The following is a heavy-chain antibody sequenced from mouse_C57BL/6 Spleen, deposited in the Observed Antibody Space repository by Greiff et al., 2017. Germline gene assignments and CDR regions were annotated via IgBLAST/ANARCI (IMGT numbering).Heavy chain of an antibody. D-gene: IGHD1-2*01. CDR3: ARVHYDDAMDY. J-gene: IGHJ4*01. CDR2: ISDGGSYT. CDR1: GFTFSSYA. Sequence: DVMLVESGGGLVKPGGSLKLSCAASGFTFSSYAMSWVRQTPEKRLEWVATISDGGSYTYYPDNVKGRFTISRDNAKNNLYLQMSHLKSEDTAMYYCARVHYDDAMDYWGQGTSVTVSS. V-gene: IGHV5-4*03.